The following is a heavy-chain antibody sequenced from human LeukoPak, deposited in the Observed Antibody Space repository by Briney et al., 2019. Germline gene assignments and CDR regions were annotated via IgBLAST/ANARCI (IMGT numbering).Heavy chain of an antibody. CDR2: INPNSGGT. CDR1: GYTFTGYY. D-gene: IGHD2-2*01. V-gene: IGHV1-2*02. Sequence: GSSVKVSCKASGYTFTGYYMHWVRQAPGQGLEWMGWINPNSGGTNYAQKFQGRVTMTRDTSISTAYMELSRLRSDDTAVYYCARGSSVVVPAATDAFDIWGQGTMVTVSS. CDR3: ARGSSVVVPAATDAFDI. J-gene: IGHJ3*02.